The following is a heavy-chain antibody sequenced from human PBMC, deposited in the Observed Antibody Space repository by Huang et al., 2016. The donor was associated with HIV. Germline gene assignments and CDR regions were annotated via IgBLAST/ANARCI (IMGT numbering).Heavy chain of an antibody. Sequence: QVQLVQSGSEVKKPGASVKVSCKASGYTFTSYGITWVRQAPGQGREWMGWISSYNGNTRYAQNLQGRVTMTTDTSTSTAYMELRSLRSDDTAVYFCARDLLYFGVVNGGMDVWGQGTTVIVSS. CDR2: ISSYNGNT. V-gene: IGHV1-18*04. CDR1: GYTFTSYG. J-gene: IGHJ6*02. CDR3: ARDLLYFGVVNGGMDV. D-gene: IGHD3-3*01.